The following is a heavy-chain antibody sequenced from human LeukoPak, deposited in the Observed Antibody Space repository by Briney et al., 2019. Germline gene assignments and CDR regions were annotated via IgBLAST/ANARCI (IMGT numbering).Heavy chain of an antibody. D-gene: IGHD6-19*01. Sequence: GGSLRLSCAASGFTFSDYYMSWIRQAPGKGLEWVSYISSSSSTIYYADSVKGRFTISRDNAKNSLYLQMNSLRAEDTAVYYFAGADNSGWYYDAFAIWGQGTMVTVSS. V-gene: IGHV3-11*01. J-gene: IGHJ3*02. CDR2: ISSSSSTI. CDR1: GFTFSDYY. CDR3: AGADNSGWYYDAFAI.